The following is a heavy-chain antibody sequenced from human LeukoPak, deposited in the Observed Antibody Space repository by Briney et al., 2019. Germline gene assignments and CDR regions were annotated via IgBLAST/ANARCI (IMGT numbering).Heavy chain of an antibody. CDR1: GYTFTSYG. D-gene: IGHD3-22*01. J-gene: IGHJ4*02. CDR3: ARLADYYDSSGYEHFDY. CDR2: ISAYNGNT. V-gene: IGHV1-18*01. Sequence: ASVKVSCKASGYTFTSYGISWVRQAPGQGLEWMGWISAYNGNTNYAQKLQGRVTMTRDTSTSTVYMELSSLRSEDTAVYYCARLADYYDSSGYEHFDYWGQGTLVTVS.